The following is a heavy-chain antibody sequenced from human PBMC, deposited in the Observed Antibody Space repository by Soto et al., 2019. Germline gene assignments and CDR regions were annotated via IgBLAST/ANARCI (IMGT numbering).Heavy chain of an antibody. Sequence: PGGSLILSCAASGFTFSRHWMTWVRQAPGKGLEWVVNIKQDGSERYYADSVKGRFIFSRDNPKNTMYLQMNSLRAEDTAVYFCAKTTDGWFSAFEIWGQGTVVTVSS. J-gene: IGHJ3*02. CDR1: GFTFSRHW. CDR2: IKQDGSER. D-gene: IGHD6-19*01. V-gene: IGHV3-7*03. CDR3: AKTTDGWFSAFEI.